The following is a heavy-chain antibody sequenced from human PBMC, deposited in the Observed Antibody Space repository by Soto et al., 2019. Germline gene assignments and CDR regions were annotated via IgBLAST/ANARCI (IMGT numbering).Heavy chain of an antibody. V-gene: IGHV1-2*02. D-gene: IGHD3-10*01. Sequence: QVQLVQSGAEVKNPGASVKVSCKASGYTFTGYYIHWVRQAPGQGLEWVGWINPNNGGTSYAQKFQGRVTMTRDTSISTAYMELSRLRSDDTAVYYCARERFGLFYFDYWGQGTLVTVSS. CDR2: INPNNGGT. J-gene: IGHJ4*02. CDR1: GYTFTGYY. CDR3: ARERFGLFYFDY.